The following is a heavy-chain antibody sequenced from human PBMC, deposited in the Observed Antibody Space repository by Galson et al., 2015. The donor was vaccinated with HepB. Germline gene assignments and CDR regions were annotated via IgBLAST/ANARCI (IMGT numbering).Heavy chain of an antibody. V-gene: IGHV3-23*01. Sequence: SLRLSCAVSGFTFSNYGMNWFRQAPGKGLEWVSLITHTGNTVYADSVKGRFTISRNNSKNTLYLLMISLRVEDTAVYYCAREVPNSYGWLHIDTIYFWGQGTPVTVSS. CDR1: GFTFSNYG. CDR3: AREVPNSYGWLHIDTIYF. J-gene: IGHJ1*01. CDR2: ITHTGNT. D-gene: IGHD3-16*01.